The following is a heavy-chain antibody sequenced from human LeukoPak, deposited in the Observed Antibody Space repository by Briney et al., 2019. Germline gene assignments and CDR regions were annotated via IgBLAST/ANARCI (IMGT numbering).Heavy chain of an antibody. Sequence: KSSETLSLTCTVSGGSMNNYYWSWIRQPPGKGLEWIGYIYYSGSTYYNPSLKSRVTISVDTSKNQFSLKLSSVTAADTAVYYCARRPKYSSSSFDYWGQGTLVTVSS. J-gene: IGHJ4*02. D-gene: IGHD6-6*01. CDR2: IYYSGST. CDR3: ARRPKYSSSSFDY. V-gene: IGHV4-30-4*01. CDR1: GGSMNNYY.